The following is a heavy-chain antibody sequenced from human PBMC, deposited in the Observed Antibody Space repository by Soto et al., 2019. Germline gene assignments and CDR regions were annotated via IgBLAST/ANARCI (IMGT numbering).Heavy chain of an antibody. CDR3: ARAPLAVAADSCCDL. V-gene: IGHV3-30*10. Sequence: PGGSLRLSCAASGFIFTDHAIHWVRQTPGKGLEWLAVVSYDANTKYQTDSVLYRSTVSRDNSKKVVYFQINSLRAEDTAVYYCARAPLAVAADSCCDLWARGTLVTVSS. J-gene: IGHJ4*02. CDR1: GFIFTDHA. D-gene: IGHD6-19*01. CDR2: VSYDANTK.